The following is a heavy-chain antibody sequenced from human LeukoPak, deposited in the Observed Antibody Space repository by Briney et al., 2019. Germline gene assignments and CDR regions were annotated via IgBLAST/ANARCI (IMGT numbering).Heavy chain of an antibody. CDR1: GGSISGYY. Sequence: SETLSLTCTVSGGSISGYYWSWIRQPPGKGLEWIGYIYYSGSTNCNPSLKSRVTISVGTSKNQFSLKLSSVTAADTAVYYCARAIVGATRGYDYWGQGTLVTVSS. J-gene: IGHJ4*02. CDR2: IYYSGST. D-gene: IGHD1-26*01. V-gene: IGHV4-59*01. CDR3: ARAIVGATRGYDY.